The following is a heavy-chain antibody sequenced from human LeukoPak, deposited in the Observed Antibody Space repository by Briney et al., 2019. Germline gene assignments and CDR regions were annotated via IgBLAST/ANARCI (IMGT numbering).Heavy chain of an antibody. CDR1: GGSFSGYY. D-gene: IGHD6-13*01. J-gene: IGHJ6*03. Sequence: SDTLSLTCAVYGGSFSGYYWSWIRQPPGKGLEWIGEINHSGSTNYNPSLKSRVTISVDTSKNQFSLKLSSVTAADTAVYYCARGRGDSSSWYSYYYYYMDVWGKGTTVTVSS. CDR2: INHSGST. V-gene: IGHV4-34*01. CDR3: ARGRGDSSSWYSYYYYYMDV.